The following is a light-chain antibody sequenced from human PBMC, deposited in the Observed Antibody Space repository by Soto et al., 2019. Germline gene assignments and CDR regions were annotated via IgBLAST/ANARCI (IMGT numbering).Light chain of an antibody. V-gene: IGKV3-20*01. CDR2: GAS. Sequence: EIVLTQSPGTLSLSPGERATLYCRSSQTVNANFLAWYQQKPGQAPRLLIYGASSRATGIPDRFSGSGSGTDFTLTISRLEPEDFAVYYCQQYGSSPPWTFGQGTKVEIK. J-gene: IGKJ1*01. CDR3: QQYGSSPPWT. CDR1: QTVNANF.